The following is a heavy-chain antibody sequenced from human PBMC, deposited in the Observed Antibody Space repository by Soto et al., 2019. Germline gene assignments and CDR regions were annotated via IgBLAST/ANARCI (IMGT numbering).Heavy chain of an antibody. J-gene: IGHJ4*02. V-gene: IGHV3-48*02. CDR1: GFTFSSYS. Sequence: EVQLVESGGGLVQPGGSLRLSCAASGFTFSSYSMNWVRQAPGKGLEWVSYISSSSSTIYYADSVKGRFTISRDNAKNSLYLQMNSLRDEDTAVYYCARDGVFGVVTAPDFDYWGQGTLVTVSS. CDR3: ARDGVFGVVTAPDFDY. CDR2: ISSSSSTI. D-gene: IGHD3-3*01.